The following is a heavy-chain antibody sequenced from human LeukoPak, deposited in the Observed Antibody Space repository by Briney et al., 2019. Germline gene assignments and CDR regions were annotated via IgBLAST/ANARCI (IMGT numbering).Heavy chain of an antibody. CDR3: VRGYDY. Sequence: GGSLRLSCAASGFTFSNSWMHWVRQAPGKGLVWVSGINSDGSKTRYADSVKGRFTISRDNAKNTLYLQMNSLRVEDAAVYYCVRGYDYWGQGTLVTVSS. CDR2: INSDGSKT. CDR1: GFTFSNSW. D-gene: IGHD1-1*01. J-gene: IGHJ4*02. V-gene: IGHV3-74*01.